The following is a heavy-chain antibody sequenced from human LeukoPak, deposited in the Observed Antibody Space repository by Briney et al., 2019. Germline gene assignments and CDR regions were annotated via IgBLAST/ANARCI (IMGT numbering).Heavy chain of an antibody. Sequence: QPGGSLRLSCAASGFTFSSYAVTWVRQAPGKGLEWVSGITGSGDTTFYADSVEGRFTISRDNSRNTLYLQMHSLRAEDTAVYYCVKDYSTIAAAANPLFDYWGQGALVTVSS. CDR3: VKDYSTIAAAANPLFDY. J-gene: IGHJ4*02. CDR1: GFTFSSYA. D-gene: IGHD6-13*01. V-gene: IGHV3-23*01. CDR2: ITGSGDTT.